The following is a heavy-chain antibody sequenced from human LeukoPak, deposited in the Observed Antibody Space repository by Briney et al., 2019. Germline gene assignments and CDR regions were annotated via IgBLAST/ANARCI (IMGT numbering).Heavy chain of an antibody. J-gene: IGHJ5*02. V-gene: IGHV4-34*01. D-gene: IGHD2-2*01. CDR3: ARGFVVVPAASCAAIWFDP. CDR1: DGSFSGYY. CDR2: INHSGST. Sequence: PSETLSLTCAVYDGSFSGYYCSWIRQPPGKGLEWIGEINHSGSTNYNPSLKSRVTISVDTSKNQFSLKLSSVTAADTAVYYCARGFVVVPAASCAAIWFDPWGQGTLVTVSS.